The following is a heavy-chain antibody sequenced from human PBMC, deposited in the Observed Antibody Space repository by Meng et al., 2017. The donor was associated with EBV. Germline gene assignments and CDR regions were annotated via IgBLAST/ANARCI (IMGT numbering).Heavy chain of an antibody. CDR1: GGTFSSYA. D-gene: IGHD6-13*01. V-gene: IGHV1-69*06. J-gene: IGHJ4*02. CDR2: IIPIFGTA. Sequence: GQLVQSGAEVRKPGSSVKVSCKASGGTFSSYAISWVPQAPGQGLEWMGGIIPIFGTANYAQKFQGRVTITADNSTSTAYMELSSLSSEDTAVYYCARAEIAAAGRLDYWGQGTLVTVSS. CDR3: ARAEIAAAGRLDY.